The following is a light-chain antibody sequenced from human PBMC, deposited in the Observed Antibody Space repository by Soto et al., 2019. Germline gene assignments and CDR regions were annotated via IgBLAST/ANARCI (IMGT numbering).Light chain of an antibody. J-gene: IGKJ5*01. CDR3: QQYNNWPIT. V-gene: IGKV3-15*01. CDR1: QSVSSN. Sequence: ETVMTQSPATLSVSPGERATLSCRASQSVSSNLAWYQQKPGQAPRLLIYGTSTSATGIPARFSGSGSGTEFTLTISSLQSEDFAVYYCQQYNNWPITVGQGTRLEIK. CDR2: GTS.